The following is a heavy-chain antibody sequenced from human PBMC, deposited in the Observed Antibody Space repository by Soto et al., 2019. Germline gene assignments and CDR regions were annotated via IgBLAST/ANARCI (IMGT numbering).Heavy chain of an antibody. CDR2: IYHSGST. CDR1: GGSISSGGYS. D-gene: IGHD6-19*01. V-gene: IGHV4-30-2*01. Sequence: QLQLQESGSGLVKPSQTLSLTCAVSGGSISSGGYSWSWMRHPPGKGLEWIGYIYHSGSTYYNPSLKRRVPISVDRSTNPFSLKLSSVTAADTAVYYCASAGGLGAVAADYWGQGTLVTVSS. CDR3: ASAGGLGAVAADY. J-gene: IGHJ4*02.